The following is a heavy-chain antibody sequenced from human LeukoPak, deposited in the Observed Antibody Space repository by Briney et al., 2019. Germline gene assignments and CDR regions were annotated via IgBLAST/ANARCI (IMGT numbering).Heavy chain of an antibody. V-gene: IGHV3-23*01. CDR1: GFTFSSYA. J-gene: IGHJ6*02. CDR2: ISGSGGST. D-gene: IGHD4-17*01. CDR3: AKYGDYVNRDYYFGMDV. Sequence: PGGSLRLSCAASGFTFSSYAMSWVRQAPGKGLEWVSSISGSGGSTYYADSVKGRFTISRDNSKNTLYLQMHTLRAEDTAVSYCAKYGDYVNRDYYFGMDVWGQGTTVTVSS.